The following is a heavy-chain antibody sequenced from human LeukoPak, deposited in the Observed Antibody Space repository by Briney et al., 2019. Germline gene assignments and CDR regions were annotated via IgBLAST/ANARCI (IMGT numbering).Heavy chain of an antibody. Sequence: GGSLRLSCAASGFTFSTYAMSWVRQAPGEGLEWVSGISDNGGGRYYADSVKGRFTISRDNSKNMLYLQMNSLRAEDTAVYYCAKESGALGAPLYDYWGRGILVTASS. CDR3: AKESGALGAPLYDY. D-gene: IGHD4/OR15-4a*01. V-gene: IGHV3-23*01. CDR2: ISDNGGGR. CDR1: GFTFSTYA. J-gene: IGHJ4*02.